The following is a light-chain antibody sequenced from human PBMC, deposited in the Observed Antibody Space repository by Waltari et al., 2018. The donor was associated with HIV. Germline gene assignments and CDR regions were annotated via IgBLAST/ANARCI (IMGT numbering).Light chain of an antibody. V-gene: IGLV1-47*01. J-gene: IGLJ3*02. CDR1: SSNLGSNY. Sequence: QSVLTQPPSASGTPGPRVTISCSGSSSNLGSNYVYWYQQLPGTAPKLLIYRNNQRPSGVPDRFSGSKSGTSASLAISGLRSEDEADYFCAAWDDSRKVFGGGTKLTVL. CDR2: RNN. CDR3: AAWDDSRKV.